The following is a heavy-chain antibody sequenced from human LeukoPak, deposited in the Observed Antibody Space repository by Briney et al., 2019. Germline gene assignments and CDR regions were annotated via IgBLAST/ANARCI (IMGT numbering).Heavy chain of an antibody. V-gene: IGHV2-5*01. Sequence: SGPTLVNPTQTLTLTCTFSGFSLSASGVGVGWIRQPPGKALEWLALIYWNDDKRYSPSLKSRLTITKDTSKNQVVLTMTNMDPVDTATYYCAHSGYSSSPRGGYYFDYWGQGTLVTVSS. CDR1: GFSLSASGVG. D-gene: IGHD6-13*01. J-gene: IGHJ4*02. CDR3: AHSGYSSSPRGGYYFDY. CDR2: IYWNDDK.